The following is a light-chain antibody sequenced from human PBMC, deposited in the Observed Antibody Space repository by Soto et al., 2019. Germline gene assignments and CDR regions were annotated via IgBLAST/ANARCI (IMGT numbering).Light chain of an antibody. CDR2: AAS. V-gene: IGKV1-27*01. CDR3: QMYSSVII. Sequence: DIQMTQSPSSLSASVGDRVTITCRASQGISNFLAWYQQKPGKVPKLLISAASTLQSGVPSRFGGSGSGTDFTLTITSLQPEDVATYYCQMYSSVIIFGQGTRLEIK. CDR1: QGISNF. J-gene: IGKJ5*01.